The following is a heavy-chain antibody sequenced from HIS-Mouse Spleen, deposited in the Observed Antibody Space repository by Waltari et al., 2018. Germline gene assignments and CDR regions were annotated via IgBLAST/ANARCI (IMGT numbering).Heavy chain of an antibody. CDR1: GGSISSSSYY. V-gene: IGHV4-39*07. Sequence: QLQLQESGPGLVKPSETLSLTCTVSGGSISSSSYYWGWIRQPPGKGLEWIGSIYYSGRTYHNPSLKSRVTISVDTSKNQFSLKLSSVTAADTAVYYCARAKAARPDYYYYGMDVWGQGTTVTVSS. J-gene: IGHJ6*02. D-gene: IGHD6-6*01. CDR2: IYYSGRT. CDR3: ARAKAARPDYYYYGMDV.